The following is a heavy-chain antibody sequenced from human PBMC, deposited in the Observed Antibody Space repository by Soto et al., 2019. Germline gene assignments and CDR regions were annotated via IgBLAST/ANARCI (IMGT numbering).Heavy chain of an antibody. V-gene: IGHV1-46*04. CDR2: INPSGGST. CDR3: ASTPSPSGWSNY. D-gene: IGHD6-19*01. CDR1: GYTFTSYY. J-gene: IGHJ4*02. Sequence: QVQLVQSGAEVKKPGASVKVSCKASGYTFTSYYMHWVRQAPGQGLEWMGLINPSGGSTSYAQKLQCRVTMTRDTSTSTVYMELSSLRSEDTAVYYCASTPSPSGWSNYWGQGTLVTVSS.